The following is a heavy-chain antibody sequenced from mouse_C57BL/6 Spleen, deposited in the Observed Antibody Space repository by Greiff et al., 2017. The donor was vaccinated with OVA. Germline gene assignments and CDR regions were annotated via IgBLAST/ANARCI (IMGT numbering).Heavy chain of an antibody. D-gene: IGHD2-5*01. J-gene: IGHJ4*01. CDR2: INPGDGDT. CDR1: GYAFSSSW. V-gene: IGHV1-82*01. Sequence: QVQLKESGPELVKPGASVKISCKASGYAFSSSWMHWVKQRPGKGLEWIGRINPGDGDTNYNGKFKGKATLTADKSSSTAYMQLSSLTSEDSAVYFCARDYSTPCAMDYWGQGTSVTVSS. CDR3: ARDYSTPCAMDY.